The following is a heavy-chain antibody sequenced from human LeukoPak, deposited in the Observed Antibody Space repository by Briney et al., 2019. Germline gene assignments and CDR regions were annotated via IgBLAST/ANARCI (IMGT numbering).Heavy chain of an antibody. CDR1: GDSMSSNNW. V-gene: IGHV4-4*02. CDR2: IYHSGTT. J-gene: IGHJ4*02. CDR3: ARAPNQPSSGYYSFDY. D-gene: IGHD3-22*01. Sequence: SETLSLTCAVSGDSMSSNNWWTWVRQPPGKGLEWIGEIYHSGTTNYNPSVKSRVTISVDKSKNQFSLKLNSVTAADTAVYYCARAPNQPSSGYYSFDYWGQGTLVTVSS.